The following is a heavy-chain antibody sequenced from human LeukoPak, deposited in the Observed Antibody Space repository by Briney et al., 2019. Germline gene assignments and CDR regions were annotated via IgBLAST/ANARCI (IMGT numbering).Heavy chain of an antibody. Sequence: GGSLRLSCAASGFSFSTYAMHWVRQAPGKGLEWVAVISYDGSDQHYADSVKGRFAISRDNSKNTLYLQMNSLRAEDTAVYYCAKNYASGPNYDFWSGYYFYWGQGTLVTVSS. CDR1: GFSFSTYA. D-gene: IGHD3-3*01. V-gene: IGHV3-30*09. CDR2: ISYDGSDQ. J-gene: IGHJ4*02. CDR3: AKNYASGPNYDFWSGYYFY.